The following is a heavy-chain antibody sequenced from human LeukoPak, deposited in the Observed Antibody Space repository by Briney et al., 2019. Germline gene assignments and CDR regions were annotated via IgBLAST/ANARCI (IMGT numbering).Heavy chain of an antibody. J-gene: IGHJ4*02. CDR1: GGSISNRAYY. CDR3: ARRGSSGFS. Sequence: PSETLSLTCNVSGGSISNRAYYWAWIRQPPGKGLEWIGSVFYSGSKYSNPSLESRLTISVDTSKNHFSLRLTSVTAADTAMYYCARRGSSGFSWGQGTLVTVSS. CDR2: VFYSGSK. V-gene: IGHV4-39*01. D-gene: IGHD6-19*01.